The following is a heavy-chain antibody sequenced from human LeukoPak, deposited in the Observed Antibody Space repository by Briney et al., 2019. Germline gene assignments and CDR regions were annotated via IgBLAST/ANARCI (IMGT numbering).Heavy chain of an antibody. V-gene: IGHV4-61*02. CDR3: ARGESYRGYYFDY. CDR1: GGSISSGSYY. Sequence: SQTLSLTCTVSGGSISSGSYYWSWIRQPAGKGLEWIGRIYTSGSTNYNPSLKSRVTISVDTSKNQFSLELSSVTAADTAVYYCARGESYRGYYFDYWGQGTLVTVSS. CDR2: IYTSGST. D-gene: IGHD2-21*01. J-gene: IGHJ4*02.